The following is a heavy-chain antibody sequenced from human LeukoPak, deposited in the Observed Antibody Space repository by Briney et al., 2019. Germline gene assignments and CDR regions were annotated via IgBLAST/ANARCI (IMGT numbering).Heavy chain of an antibody. V-gene: IGHV1-69*13. Sequence: GASVKVSCKASGGTFSSYAISWVRQAPGQGLEGMGGIIPIFGTANYAQKFQGRVTITADESTSTAYMELSSLRSEDTAVYYCARDRRYFDWLLYYWGQGTLVTVSS. CDR3: ARDRRYFDWLLYY. J-gene: IGHJ4*02. D-gene: IGHD3-9*01. CDR1: GGTFSSYA. CDR2: IIPIFGTA.